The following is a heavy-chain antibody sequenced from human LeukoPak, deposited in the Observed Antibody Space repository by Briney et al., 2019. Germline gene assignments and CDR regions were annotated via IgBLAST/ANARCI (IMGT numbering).Heavy chain of an antibody. V-gene: IGHV1-69*13. Sequence: SVKVSCKASGGTFSSYAISWVRQAPEQGLRGGGGLFPIFGTANYAQKFQGRVTITADESTSTAYMELSSLRSEDTAVYYCAALGVRGVINYYYGMDVWGQGTTVTVSS. J-gene: IGHJ6*02. CDR3: AALGVRGVINYYYGMDV. CDR2: LFPIFGTA. CDR1: GGTFSSYA. D-gene: IGHD3-10*01.